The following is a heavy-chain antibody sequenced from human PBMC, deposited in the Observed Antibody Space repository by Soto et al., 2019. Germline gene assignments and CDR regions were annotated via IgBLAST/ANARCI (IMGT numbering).Heavy chain of an antibody. CDR3: VRRLTIVIPESWFHS. CDR1: GGTFSSHA. J-gene: IGHJ5*01. Sequence: ASVKVSCKASGGTFSSHAINWVRQAPGQGLEWMGGIIPIFNTPDYAHKFQGRITISADASTSTTYMELSSLRSDDTAVYYCVRRLTIVIPESWFHSWGPGPLVTV. CDR2: IIPIFNTP. D-gene: IGHD3-16*02. V-gene: IGHV1-69*13.